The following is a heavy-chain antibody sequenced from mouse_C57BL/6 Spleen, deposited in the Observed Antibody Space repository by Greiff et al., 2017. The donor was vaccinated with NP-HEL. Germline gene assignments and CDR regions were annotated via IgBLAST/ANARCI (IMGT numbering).Heavy chain of an antibody. CDR2: ISSGGSYT. CDR1: GFTFSSYG. J-gene: IGHJ2*01. D-gene: IGHD1-1*01. Sequence: EVQGVESGGDLVKPGGSLKLSCAASGFTFSSYGMSWVRQTPDKRLEWVATISSGGSYTYYPDSVKGRFTISRDNAKNTLYLQMSSLKSEDTAMYNCARPPLYGSSYYFDYWGQGTTLTVSS. V-gene: IGHV5-6*01. CDR3: ARPPLYGSSYYFDY.